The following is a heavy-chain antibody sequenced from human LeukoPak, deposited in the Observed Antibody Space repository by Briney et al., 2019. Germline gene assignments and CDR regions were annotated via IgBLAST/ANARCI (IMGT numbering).Heavy chain of an antibody. V-gene: IGHV4-59*01. Sequence: KPSETLSLTCTVSGGSISDYYWSWIRQPPGKGLEWIGYIYYSGSTSYNPSLKSRVTISVDTSKKQFSLKLSSVTAADTAVYYCARDRWSGYSFLDVWGKGTTVTVSS. CDR1: GGSISDYY. CDR3: ARDRWSGYSFLDV. D-gene: IGHD3-3*01. CDR2: IYYSGST. J-gene: IGHJ6*04.